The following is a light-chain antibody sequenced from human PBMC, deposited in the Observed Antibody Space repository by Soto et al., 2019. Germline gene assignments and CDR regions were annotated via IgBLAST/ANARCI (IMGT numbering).Light chain of an antibody. CDR2: DAS. Sequence: EIVMTQSPATLSVSPGERATLSCRASQTIDNTLAWYQRKPGQAPRLLIYDASTRATGVPARFSGSGSGTDFTLTISSLQSEDFAVYYCQHYNYWPYTFGQGTKVVIK. V-gene: IGKV3-15*01. CDR3: QHYNYWPYT. J-gene: IGKJ2*01. CDR1: QTIDNT.